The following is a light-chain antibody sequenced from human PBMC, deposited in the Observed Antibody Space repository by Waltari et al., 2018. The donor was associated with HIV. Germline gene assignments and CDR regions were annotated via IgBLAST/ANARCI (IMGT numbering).Light chain of an antibody. CDR3: SSYTSSDTVV. CDR2: EVS. Sequence: QSALTQPASVSGSPGQSISISCTGTSSDVGGSTAVSWYQHHPPKAPKLVILEVSNRPSGVSNRFSGSKSGNRASLTISGLQAEDEAYYYCSSYTSSDTVVFGGGTKVTVL. J-gene: IGLJ2*01. V-gene: IGLV2-14*01. CDR1: SSDVGGSTA.